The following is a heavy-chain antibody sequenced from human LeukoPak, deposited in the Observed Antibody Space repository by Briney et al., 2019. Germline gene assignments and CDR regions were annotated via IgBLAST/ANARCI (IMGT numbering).Heavy chain of an antibody. CDR3: ATLGGSYYTY. CDR1: GFAFSSYW. J-gene: IGHJ4*02. D-gene: IGHD1-26*01. Sequence: GGSLRLSCVASGFAFSSYWMTWVRQAPGKGLEWVANIKQDGGEEYYVDSVKGRFTISRDNAKNSLFLQMNSLRVEDTAVYYCATLGGSYYTYWGQGTLVTVSS. V-gene: IGHV3-7*01. CDR2: IKQDGGEE.